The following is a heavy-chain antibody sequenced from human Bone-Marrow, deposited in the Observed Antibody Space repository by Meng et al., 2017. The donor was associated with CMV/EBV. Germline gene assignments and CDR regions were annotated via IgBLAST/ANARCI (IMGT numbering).Heavy chain of an antibody. V-gene: IGHV4-61*01. J-gene: IGHJ4*02. CDR1: GGSVSSGSYY. Sequence: SETLSLTCTVSGGSVSSGSYYWSWIRQPPGKGLEWIGYIYYSGSTNYNPSLKSRVTITVDTPKNQFPRKTSSVTAADTAVYYGANTTGDAEGPDYWGQGTLVAVSS. CDR2: IYYSGST. D-gene: IGHD7-27*01. CDR3: ANTTGDAEGPDY.